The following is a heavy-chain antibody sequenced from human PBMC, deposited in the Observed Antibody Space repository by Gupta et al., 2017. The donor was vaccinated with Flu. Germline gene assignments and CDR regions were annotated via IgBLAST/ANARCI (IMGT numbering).Heavy chain of an antibody. CDR3: AESLSPTVTTGYYGMDV. CDR2: IIPIFGTA. Sequence: QVQLVQSGAEVKKPGSSVKVSCKASGGTFSSYAISWVRQAPGQGLEWMGGIIPIFGTANYAQKFQGRVTITADESTSTAYMELSSLRSEDTAVYYCAESLSPTVTTGYYGMDVWGQGTTVTVSS. V-gene: IGHV1-69*01. CDR1: GGTFSSYA. D-gene: IGHD4-17*01. J-gene: IGHJ6*02.